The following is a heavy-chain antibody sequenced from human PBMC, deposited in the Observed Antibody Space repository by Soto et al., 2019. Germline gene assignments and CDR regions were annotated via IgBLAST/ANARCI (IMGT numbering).Heavy chain of an antibody. CDR3: ARPLWRDDYNWGYFDL. Sequence: QVQLVESGGGVVQPGGSRRLPCAASGFTFSSFAMHWVRKAPGKGLEWVAVISYDGSNKYYADSVKGRFTISRDNSKNTLYLQMNSLRTEDTAVYYCARPLWRDDYNWGYFDLWGRGTLVTVSS. CDR2: ISYDGSNK. J-gene: IGHJ2*01. CDR1: GFTFSSFA. V-gene: IGHV3-30-3*01. D-gene: IGHD4-4*01.